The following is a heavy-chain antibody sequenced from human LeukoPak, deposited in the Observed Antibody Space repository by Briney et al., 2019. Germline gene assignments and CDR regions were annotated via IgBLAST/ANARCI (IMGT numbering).Heavy chain of an antibody. Sequence: GGSLRLSCAASGFTFSSYEMNWVRQAPGKGLEWVSYISTSGSPIYYADSVKGRFTISRDNAKNSLYLQMNSLRAEDTAVYYCARKYCSSTCCLFDYWGQGTLVTVSS. CDR2: ISTSGSPI. D-gene: IGHD2-2*01. CDR3: ARKYCSSTCCLFDY. CDR1: GFTFSSYE. J-gene: IGHJ4*02. V-gene: IGHV3-48*03.